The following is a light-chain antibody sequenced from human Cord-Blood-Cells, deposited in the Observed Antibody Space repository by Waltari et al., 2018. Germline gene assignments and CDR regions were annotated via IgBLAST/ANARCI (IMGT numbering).Light chain of an antibody. Sequence: QSALTQPASVSGSPGQSITISCTGTSSDVGCYHLVSWYQQHPGKAPKLMIYEGSKRSSGVSKRFSGSKSGNTASLTISGLHAEDEADYYCCTYAGSSTWVFGGGTKLTVL. J-gene: IGLJ3*02. V-gene: IGLV2-23*01. CDR3: CTYAGSSTWV. CDR2: EGS. CDR1: SSDVGCYHL.